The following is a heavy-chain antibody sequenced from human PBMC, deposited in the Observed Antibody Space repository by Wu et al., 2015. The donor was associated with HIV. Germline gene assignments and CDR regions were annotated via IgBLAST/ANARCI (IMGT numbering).Heavy chain of an antibody. V-gene: IGHV1-46*01. CDR2: INPSGGST. CDR1: GYTFTSYY. Sequence: QVQLVQSGAEVKKPGASVKVSCKASGYTFTSYYMHWVRQAPGQGLEWMGIINPSGGSTSYAQKFQGRVTMTRDTSTSTVYMELSSLRSEDTAVYYCARGGYDSSGYYYLGWFDPVGPGNPGHRLL. D-gene: IGHD3-22*01. CDR3: ARGGYDSSGYYYLGWFDP. J-gene: IGHJ5*02.